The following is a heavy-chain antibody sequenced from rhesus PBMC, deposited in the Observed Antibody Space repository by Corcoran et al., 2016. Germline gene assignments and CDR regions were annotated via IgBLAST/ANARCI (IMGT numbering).Heavy chain of an antibody. J-gene: IGHJ4*01. CDR3: ARQVGYDGSNDFDY. D-gene: IGHD4-29*01. CDR2: SSGSGGST. V-gene: IGHV4-173*01. CDR1: GGSISGYY. Sequence: QVQLQESGPGLVQPSETLSLTCAVSGGSISGYYWSWIRQPPGKGLEWIGRSSGSGGSTDYNTYLKSRVTIETDTSKNKFSLKMSSVTAADTAVYYCARQVGYDGSNDFDYWGQGVLVTVSS.